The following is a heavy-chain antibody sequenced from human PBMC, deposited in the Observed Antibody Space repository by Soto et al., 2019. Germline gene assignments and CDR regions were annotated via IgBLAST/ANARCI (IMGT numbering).Heavy chain of an antibody. J-gene: IGHJ3*02. CDR3: ARDSEMATTTGDI. CDR2: ITGRGTM. CDR1: GFTFSIYE. V-gene: IGHV3-48*03. Sequence: EVQLVESGGGLVQPGGSLTLSCAASGFTFSIYEMNWVRQAPGKGLEWISYITGRGTMYYADSVKGRFTISRDNAKSSLYLQMNSLRAEDTAVYYCARDSEMATTTGDIWGQGTMVTVSS. D-gene: IGHD5-12*01.